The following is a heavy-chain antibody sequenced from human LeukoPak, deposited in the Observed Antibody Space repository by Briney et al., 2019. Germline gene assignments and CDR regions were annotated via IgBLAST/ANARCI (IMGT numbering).Heavy chain of an antibody. J-gene: IGHJ4*02. Sequence: SETLSLTCAVYGGSFSGYYCSWIRQPPGKGLEWIGEINHSGSTNYNPSLKSRVTISVDTSKNQFSLKLSSVTAADTAVYYCAGYGGDWYPDSWGQGTLVIVSS. D-gene: IGHD2-21*02. CDR3: AGYGGDWYPDS. CDR2: INHSGST. CDR1: GGSFSGYY. V-gene: IGHV4-34*01.